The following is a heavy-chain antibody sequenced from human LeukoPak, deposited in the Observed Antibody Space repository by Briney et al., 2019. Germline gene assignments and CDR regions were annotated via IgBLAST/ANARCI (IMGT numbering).Heavy chain of an antibody. CDR2: IKSDGST. V-gene: IGHV3-74*01. Sequence: GGSLRLSCAASGFTFSTYWMHWVRQAPGKGLVWVSRIKSDGSTNYADSVKGRFTISRDNANNTLSLQMHSLRPEDTGVYYCARAPSEIGGYYPEYFRHWGQGPLVTVSS. CDR1: GFTFSTYW. J-gene: IGHJ1*01. CDR3: ARAPSEIGGYYPEYFRH. D-gene: IGHD3-22*01.